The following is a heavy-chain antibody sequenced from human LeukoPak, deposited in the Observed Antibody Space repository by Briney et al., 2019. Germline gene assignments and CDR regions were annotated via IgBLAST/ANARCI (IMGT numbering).Heavy chain of an antibody. CDR2: ISAYNGNT. J-gene: IGHJ6*02. CDR1: GYTYTSYG. V-gene: IGHV1-18*01. CDR3: ARDLSVAAGNYYYGMDV. Sequence: ASVKVSCKASGYTYTSYGISWVRQAPGQGLEWMGWISAYNGNTNYAQKLQGRVTMTTDTSTSTAYMELRSLRSDDTAVYYCARDLSVAAGNYYYGMDVWGQGTTVTVSS. D-gene: IGHD6-25*01.